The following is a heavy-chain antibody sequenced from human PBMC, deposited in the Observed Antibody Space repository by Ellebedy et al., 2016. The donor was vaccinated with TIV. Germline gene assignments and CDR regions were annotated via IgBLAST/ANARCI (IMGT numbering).Heavy chain of an antibody. CDR1: GFTFSTYW. J-gene: IGHJ4*02. Sequence: GGSLRLPXAASGFTFSTYWMSWVRQAPGKGLEWVANIKQDGSEKHYVDSVKGRFTISRDNAKSSLYLQMNSLRLEDTALYYCSSHVDTSMTHWGQGTLVTVSS. CDR3: SSHVDTSMTH. D-gene: IGHD5-18*01. V-gene: IGHV3-7*01. CDR2: IKQDGSEK.